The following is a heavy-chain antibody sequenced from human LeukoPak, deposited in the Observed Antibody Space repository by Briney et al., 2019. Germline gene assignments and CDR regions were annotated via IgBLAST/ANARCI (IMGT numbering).Heavy chain of an antibody. D-gene: IGHD6-19*01. V-gene: IGHV3-21*01. CDR1: GFTCSSYS. Sequence: PGGSLRLSCAASGFTCSSYSMNWVRQAPGKGLEWVSSISSSSSYIYYADSVKGRFAISRDNAKNSLYLQMNSLRAEDTAVYYCARGSVAGPLDYWGQGTLVTVSS. CDR2: ISSSSSYI. CDR3: ARGSVAGPLDY. J-gene: IGHJ4*02.